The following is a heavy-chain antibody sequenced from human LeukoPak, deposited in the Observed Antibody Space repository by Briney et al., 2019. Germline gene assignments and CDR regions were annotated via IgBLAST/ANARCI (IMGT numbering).Heavy chain of an antibody. V-gene: IGHV3-7*03. CDR1: GFTFSSYW. J-gene: IGHJ4*02. D-gene: IGHD6-19*01. CDR3: AKCPWAGGWYGDY. Sequence: GGSLRLSCAASGFTFSSYWMSWVRQAPGKGLEWVANIKQDGSEKYYVDSVKGRFTISRDNAKNSLYLQMNSLRAEDTAVYYCAKCPWAGGWYGDYWGQGNLVTVSS. CDR2: IKQDGSEK.